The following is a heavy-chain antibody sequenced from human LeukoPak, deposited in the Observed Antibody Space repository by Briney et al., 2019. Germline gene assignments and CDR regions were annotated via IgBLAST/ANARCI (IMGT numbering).Heavy chain of an antibody. CDR2: INHSGST. V-gene: IGHV4-34*01. Sequence: SETLSLTCAVYGGSFSGYYWSWIRQPPGKGLEWIGEINHSGSTNYNPSLKSRVTISVDTSKNKFSLKLSSVTAADTAVYYCARGWSNYDFWSGYYTRTFDYWGQGTLVTVSS. CDR3: ARGWSNYDFWSGYYTRTFDY. J-gene: IGHJ4*02. D-gene: IGHD3-3*01. CDR1: GGSFSGYY.